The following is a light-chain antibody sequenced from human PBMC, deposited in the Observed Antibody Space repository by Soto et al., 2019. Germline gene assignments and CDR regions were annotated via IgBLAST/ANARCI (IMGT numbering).Light chain of an antibody. V-gene: IGLV2-14*01. CDR1: SSDVGGYDY. CDR2: EVR. CDR3: SSYTISSALDVE. J-gene: IGLJ2*01. Sequence: QSALSQPASVSGSPGQSITISCTGTSSDVGGYDYVSWYQQHPGKAPKLMIYEVRNRPSGVSDRFSGSKSGNTASLTISGLQAEDEADYYCSSYTISSALDVEFGGGTKLTVL.